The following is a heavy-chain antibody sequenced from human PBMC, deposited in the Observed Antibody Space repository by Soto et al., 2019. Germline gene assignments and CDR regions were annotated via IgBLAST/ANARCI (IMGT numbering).Heavy chain of an antibody. D-gene: IGHD1-26*01. J-gene: IGHJ1*01. CDR3: ARAARSGSHQYFQH. Sequence: GGSLRLSCAASGFTFSSYAMHWVRQAPGKGLEWVAVISYDGSNKYYADSVKGRFTISRDNSKNTLYLQMNSLRAEDTAVYYCARAARSGSHQYFQHWGQGTLVTVSS. V-gene: IGHV3-30-3*01. CDR2: ISYDGSNK. CDR1: GFTFSSYA.